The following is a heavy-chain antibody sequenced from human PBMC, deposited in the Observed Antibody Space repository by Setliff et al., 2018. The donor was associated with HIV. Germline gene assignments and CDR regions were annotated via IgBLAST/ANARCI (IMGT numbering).Heavy chain of an antibody. CDR1: GYTFNDYF. D-gene: IGHD6-19*01. J-gene: IGHJ5*02. V-gene: IGHV1-18*04. Sequence: ASVKVSCKSSGYTFNDYFIHWVRQVPGQGLEWMGWVNTNNDKTNYAQKFQGRVTMTTDRSTKTAYLDLGSLRPDDTAVYYCARDLYTSGWPNWFDPWGPGTLVTVSS. CDR2: VNTNNDKT. CDR3: ARDLYTSGWPNWFDP.